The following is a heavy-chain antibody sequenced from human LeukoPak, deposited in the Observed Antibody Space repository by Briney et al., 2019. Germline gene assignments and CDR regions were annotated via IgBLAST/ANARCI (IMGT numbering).Heavy chain of an antibody. V-gene: IGHV4-30-4*01. Sequence: PSETLSLTCTVSGGSISSGDYFWSWIRQPPGKGLEWIGYISHSGYTSYNPSLKSRVTISVDTSKNQFSLKLSSVTAADTALYYCAQLGSTGRFDYWGQGTLVTVSS. CDR3: AQLGSTGRFDY. D-gene: IGHD3-16*01. CDR2: ISHSGYT. CDR1: GGSISSGDYF. J-gene: IGHJ4*02.